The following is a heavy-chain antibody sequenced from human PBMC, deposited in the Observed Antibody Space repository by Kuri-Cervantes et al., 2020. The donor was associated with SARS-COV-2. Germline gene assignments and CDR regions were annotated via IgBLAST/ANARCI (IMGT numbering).Heavy chain of an antibody. J-gene: IGHJ4*02. CDR2: ISYDGSNK. CDR3: AKDIAGAAAGTGVDY. V-gene: IGHV3-30*18. D-gene: IGHD6-13*01. Sequence: GESLKISCAASGFTFDDYGMHWVRQAPGKGLEWVAVISYDGSNKYYADSVKGRFTISRDNSKNTLYLQMNSLRAEDTAVYYCAKDIAGAAAGTGVDYWGQGTLVTVSS. CDR1: GFTFDDYG.